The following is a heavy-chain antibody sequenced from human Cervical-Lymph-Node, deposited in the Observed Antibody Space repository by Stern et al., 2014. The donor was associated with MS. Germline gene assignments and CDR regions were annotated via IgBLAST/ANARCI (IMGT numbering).Heavy chain of an antibody. V-gene: IGHV3-9*01. CDR3: ASNPFYYYGLDV. J-gene: IGHJ6*02. Sequence: EVQLVESGGGLVQPGRSLRLSCVASGFSFDEYNMHWVRHAPGQGLEWVSGISWNSDSIGYAASVKGRFTISRDNAKNALYLQMDSLRAEDTALYYCASNPFYYYGLDVWGQGTTVTVSS. D-gene: IGHD1-14*01. CDR2: ISWNSDSI. CDR1: GFSFDEYN.